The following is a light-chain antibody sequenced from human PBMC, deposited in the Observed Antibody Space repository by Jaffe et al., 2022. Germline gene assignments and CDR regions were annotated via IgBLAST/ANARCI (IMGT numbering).Light chain of an antibody. CDR3: MIWHDRAGV. CDR1: SGLNVGNYR. V-gene: IGLV5-45*01. Sequence: QAVLTQPASLSASPGASVSLTCTLRSGLNVGNYRIYWYQQKPGSPPQYLLRFRSESDKQQGSGVPRRFSGSTDTSANAGILVISGLQSDDEADYYCMIWHDRAGVFGGGTQLTV. J-gene: IGLJ7*01. CDR2: FRSESDK.